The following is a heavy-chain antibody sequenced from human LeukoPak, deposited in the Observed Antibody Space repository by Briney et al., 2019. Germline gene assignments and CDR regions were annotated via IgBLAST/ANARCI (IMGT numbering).Heavy chain of an antibody. J-gene: IGHJ4*02. CDR2: IYTSGST. V-gene: IGHV4-4*07. Sequence: SETLSLTCTVSGGSISSYYWSWIRQPAGKGLEWIGRIYTSGSTNYNPSLKSRVTMSVDTSKNQFSLKLSSVTAAGTAVYYCARAGVRYYYDSSGYRLSFDYWGQGTLVTVSS. CDR3: ARAGVRYYYDSSGYRLSFDY. CDR1: GGSISSYY. D-gene: IGHD3-22*01.